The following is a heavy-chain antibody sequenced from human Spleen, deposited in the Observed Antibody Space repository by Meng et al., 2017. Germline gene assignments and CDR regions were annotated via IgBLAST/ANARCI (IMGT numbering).Heavy chain of an antibody. CDR1: GFTFSSYS. CDR3: ARDSVGASNFDY. J-gene: IGHJ4*02. V-gene: IGHV3-21*01. D-gene: IGHD1-26*01. Sequence: GESLKISCAASGFTFSSYSMNWVRQAPGKGLECVSSISSSSSYIYYADSVRSRFIISRDNAKNSLYLQMNSLRAEDTAVYYCARDSVGASNFDYWGQGTLVTVSS. CDR2: ISSSSSYI.